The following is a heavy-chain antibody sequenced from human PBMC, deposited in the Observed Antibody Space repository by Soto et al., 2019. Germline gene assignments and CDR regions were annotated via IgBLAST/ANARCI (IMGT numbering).Heavy chain of an antibody. CDR1: GYGFTTYG. D-gene: IGHD1-1*01. Sequence: QVHLVQSGAEVKKPGASVKVSCKGSGYGFTTYGITWVRQAPGQGLEWMAWISAHNGNTNYAQKLQGRVTVTRDTSTSTAYMELRRLRSADTAVYSCARGRYGDYWGQGALVTVSS. CDR3: ARGRYGDY. J-gene: IGHJ4*02. V-gene: IGHV1-18*01. CDR2: ISAHNGNT.